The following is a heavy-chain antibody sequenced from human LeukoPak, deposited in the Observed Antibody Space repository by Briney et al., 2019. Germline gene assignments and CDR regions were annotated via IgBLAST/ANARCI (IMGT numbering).Heavy chain of an antibody. J-gene: IGHJ3*01. Sequence: PSETLSLTCTVSGYSISSGYYWGWIRQPPGKGLEWIGSIYHSGRTFYNPSLKSRATISVDTAKNQVSLKLSSVTAADTAVYYCARPARIAASGRYAFDFWGEGTLVTVSS. D-gene: IGHD6-13*01. CDR3: ARPARIAASGRYAFDF. CDR2: IYHSGRT. V-gene: IGHV4-38-2*02. CDR1: GYSISSGYY.